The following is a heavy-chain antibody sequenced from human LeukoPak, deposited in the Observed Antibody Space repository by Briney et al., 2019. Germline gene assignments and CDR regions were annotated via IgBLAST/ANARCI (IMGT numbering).Heavy chain of an antibody. J-gene: IGHJ3*02. CDR3: ARDLRADYDSSGYYAFDI. V-gene: IGHV1-69*05. CDR2: IIPIFGTA. Sequence: GASVKVSCKASGGTFSSYAISWVRQAPGQGLEWMGGIIPIFGTANYAQRFQGRVTITTDESTSTAYMELSSLRSEDTAVYYCARDLRADYDSSGYYAFDIWGQGTMVTVSS. CDR1: GGTFSSYA. D-gene: IGHD3-22*01.